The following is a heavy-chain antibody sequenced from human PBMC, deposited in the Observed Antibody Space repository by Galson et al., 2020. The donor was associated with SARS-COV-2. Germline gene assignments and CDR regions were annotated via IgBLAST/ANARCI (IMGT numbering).Heavy chain of an antibody. CDR3: ARLGVGGIGVGLGMDV. CDR2: VYYNGAT. CDR1: GGPISSHY. D-gene: IGHD3-3*01. Sequence: SETLSLTCSVSGGPISSHYWTWIRQSPGKGLEYIGYVYYNGATSYNPSLKSRATISLDASKTHFSLKLSSVTAADTAVYYCARLGVGGIGVGLGMDVWGQGTTGKVSS. J-gene: IGHJ6*02. V-gene: IGHV4-59*08.